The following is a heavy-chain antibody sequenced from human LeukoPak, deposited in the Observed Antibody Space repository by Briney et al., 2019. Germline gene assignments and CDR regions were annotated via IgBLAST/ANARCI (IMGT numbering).Heavy chain of an antibody. V-gene: IGHV3-64*01. CDR2: ISSNGGST. CDR3: ARASSGWYGY. J-gene: IGHJ4*02. CDR1: GFTFSSYA. Sequence: GGSLRLSCVVSGFTFSSYAMHWVRQAPGKGLEYVSAISSNGGSTYYANSVKGRFTVSRDNSKNTLYLQMGSLRVEDMAVYYCARASSGWYGYWGQGTLVTVSS. D-gene: IGHD6-19*01.